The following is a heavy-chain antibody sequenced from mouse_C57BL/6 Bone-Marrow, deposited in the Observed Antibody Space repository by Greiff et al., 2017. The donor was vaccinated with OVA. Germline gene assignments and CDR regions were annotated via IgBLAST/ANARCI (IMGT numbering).Heavy chain of an antibody. CDR3: ARPYYGSSPWFAY. Sequence: QVQLQQPGAELVKPGASVKLSCKASGYTFTSYWMHWVKQRPGQGLEWIGMIHPNSGSTNYNEKFKSKATLTVDKSSSTAYMQRSSLTSEDAAVYYCARPYYGSSPWFAYWGQGTLVTVSA. CDR1: GYTFTSYW. CDR2: IHPNSGST. D-gene: IGHD1-1*01. J-gene: IGHJ3*01. V-gene: IGHV1-64*01.